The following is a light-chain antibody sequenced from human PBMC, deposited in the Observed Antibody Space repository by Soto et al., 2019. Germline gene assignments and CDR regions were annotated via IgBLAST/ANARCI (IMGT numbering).Light chain of an antibody. CDR2: DVT. CDR1: SSDVGGYNF. Sequence: QSALTQPRSVSGSPGQSVTISCTGTSSDVGGYNFVSWYQQHPVKAPKCLIHDVTKPPSGVPDRFSGSKSGNTASLTISGLLAEDEAHYYCCSYGGSYTPYVFGTGTKVTVL. V-gene: IGLV2-11*01. J-gene: IGLJ1*01. CDR3: CSYGGSYTPYV.